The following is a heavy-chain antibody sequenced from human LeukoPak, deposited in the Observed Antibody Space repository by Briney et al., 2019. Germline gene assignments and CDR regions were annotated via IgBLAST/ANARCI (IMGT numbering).Heavy chain of an antibody. D-gene: IGHD2-21*02. J-gene: IGHJ3*01. Sequence: GGSLRLSCAASGFTFSPYWMHWVRHGPGKGLVWVERIDSDGSSTIYADSVKGRLTISRDNAQNTLYLQMDSLRAEDTAVYYCARGGGDHAFDVWGQGTMVTVSS. V-gene: IGHV3-74*01. CDR3: ARGGGDHAFDV. CDR1: GFTFSPYW. CDR2: IDSDGSST.